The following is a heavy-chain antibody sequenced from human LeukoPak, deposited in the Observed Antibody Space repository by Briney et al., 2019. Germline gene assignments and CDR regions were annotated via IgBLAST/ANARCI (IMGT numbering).Heavy chain of an antibody. V-gene: IGHV1-8*01. CDR1: GCTFPRYD. J-gene: IGHJ1*01. CDR3: ARGGDSSGSYFKH. Sequence: SVKVSCQASGCTFPRYDCYWLRQATAQRREWMGWINPNRGKSDYAQKLQGRVTMTRNTPISTAYMELSRRRPEDTAVYYCARGGDSSGSYFKHWGQGPLVTVSS. D-gene: IGHD3-22*01. CDR2: INPNRGKS.